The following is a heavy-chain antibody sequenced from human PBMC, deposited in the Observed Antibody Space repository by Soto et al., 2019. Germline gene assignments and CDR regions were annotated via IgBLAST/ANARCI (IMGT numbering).Heavy chain of an antibody. J-gene: IGHJ6*02. V-gene: IGHV1-69*13. Sequence: SVKVSCKAAGGTFXSYAVSWVRQAPGQGLEWMGGIIPIFGTANYAQKFQGRVTITADESTSTAYMELSSLRSEDTAVYYCARHTIFGVVINPYGMDVWGQGTTVTVSS. CDR3: ARHTIFGVVINPYGMDV. CDR1: GGTFXSYA. D-gene: IGHD3-3*01. CDR2: IIPIFGTA.